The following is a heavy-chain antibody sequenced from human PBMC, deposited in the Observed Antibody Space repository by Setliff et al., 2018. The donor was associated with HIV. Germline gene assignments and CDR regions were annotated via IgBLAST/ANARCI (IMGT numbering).Heavy chain of an antibody. D-gene: IGHD5-12*01. CDR3: HSGYDTEEQSYFDY. V-gene: IGHV3-33*03. J-gene: IGHJ4*02. CDR2: IWYDGSNK. Sequence: GGSLRLSCAGSGFTFSSYGMHWVRQAPGKGLEWVAVIWYDGSNKYYADSVKGRFTISRDNAKNTLYLQMNSLRAEDTGVYYCHSGYDTEEQSYFDYWGQGAQVTVSS. CDR1: GFTFSSYG.